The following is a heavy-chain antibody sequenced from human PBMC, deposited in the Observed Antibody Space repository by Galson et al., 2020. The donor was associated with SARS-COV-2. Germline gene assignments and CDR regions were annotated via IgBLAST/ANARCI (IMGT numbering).Heavy chain of an antibody. CDR1: GGSISSGGYY. J-gene: IGHJ6*02. CDR2: IYYSGST. V-gene: IGHV4-31*03. CDR3: ARAFEAYGMDV. Sequence: SETLSLTCTVSGGSISSGGYYWSWIRQHPGKGLEWIGYIYYSGSTYYNPSLKSRVTISVDMSKNQFSLKLSSVTAADTAVYYCARAFEAYGMDVWGQGTTVTVSS.